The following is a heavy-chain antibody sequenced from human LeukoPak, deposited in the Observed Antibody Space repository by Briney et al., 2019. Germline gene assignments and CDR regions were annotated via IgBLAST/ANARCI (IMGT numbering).Heavy chain of an antibody. CDR3: AREHYLYYYDSSGSPPSYYFDY. J-gene: IGHJ4*02. D-gene: IGHD3-22*01. CDR1: GGSFSGYY. Sequence: PSETLSLNCAVYGGSFSGYYWSWIRQPAGKGLEWIGRIYTSGSTNYNPSLKSRVTMSVDTSKNQFSLKLSSVTAADTAVYYCAREHYLYYYDSSGSPPSYYFDYWGQGTLVTVSS. CDR2: IYTSGST. V-gene: IGHV4-4*07.